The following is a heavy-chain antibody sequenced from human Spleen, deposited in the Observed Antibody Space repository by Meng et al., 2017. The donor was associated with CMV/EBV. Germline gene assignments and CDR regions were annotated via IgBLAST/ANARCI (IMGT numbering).Heavy chain of an antibody. J-gene: IGHJ4*02. CDR1: GGYY. V-gene: IGHV4-31*02. Sequence: GGYYWSWIRRHPGKGLEWIGYIYYSGSTYYNPSLKSRVTISVDTSKNQFSLKLSSVTAADTAVYYCAIFGYCSSTSCYTDVPYYFDYWGQGTLVTVSS. CDR3: AIFGYCSSTSCYTDVPYYFDY. D-gene: IGHD2-2*02. CDR2: IYYSGST.